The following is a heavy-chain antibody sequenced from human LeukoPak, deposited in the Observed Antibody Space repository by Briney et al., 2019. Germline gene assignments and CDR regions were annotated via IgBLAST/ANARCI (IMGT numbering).Heavy chain of an antibody. CDR3: ARVDTAYRYYYYYYMDV. CDR2: ISSSSSTI. J-gene: IGHJ6*03. CDR1: GFTFSSYS. V-gene: IGHV3-48*01. Sequence: GGSLRLSCAASGFTFSSYSMNWVRQAPGKGLEWVSYISSSSSTIYYADSVKGRFTISRDNAKNSLYLQMNSLRAEDTAVYYCARVDTAYRYYYYYYMDVWGKGTTVTVSS. D-gene: IGHD5-18*01.